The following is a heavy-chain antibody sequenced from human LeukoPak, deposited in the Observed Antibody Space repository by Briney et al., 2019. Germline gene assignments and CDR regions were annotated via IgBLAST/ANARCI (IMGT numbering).Heavy chain of an antibody. D-gene: IGHD3-22*01. CDR3: ARRAKYYYDSSGPFDY. Sequence: GGSLRLSCAASGFTFSSYAMSWVRQAPGKGLEWVSVIYSGGSTYYADSVKGRFTISRDNSKNTLYLQMNSLRAEDTAVYYCARRAKYYYDSSGPFDYWGQGTLVTVSS. CDR2: IYSGGST. J-gene: IGHJ4*02. CDR1: GFTFSSYA. V-gene: IGHV3-53*01.